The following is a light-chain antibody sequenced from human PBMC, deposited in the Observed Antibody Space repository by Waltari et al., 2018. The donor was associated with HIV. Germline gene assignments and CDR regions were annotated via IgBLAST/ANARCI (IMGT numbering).Light chain of an antibody. CDR2: EVT. CDR3: SSYTTTSVL. J-gene: IGLJ2*01. CDR1: SPDVGGYKS. V-gene: IGLV2-14*01. Sequence: QSALTQPASVSRSPGQSITISCTGTSPDVGGYKSVSWYQQHPGKAPKLLIYEVTNRPSGVSDRFSGSKSGNTASLTISGLQAEDEADYYCSSYTTTSVLFGGGTKLTVL.